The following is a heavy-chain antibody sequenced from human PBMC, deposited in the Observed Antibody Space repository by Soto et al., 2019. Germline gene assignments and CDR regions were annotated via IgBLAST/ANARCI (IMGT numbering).Heavy chain of an antibody. CDR2: ISYDGSNQ. V-gene: IGHV3-30*18. CDR1: GFTFNIYG. CDR3: AKDQASGQGSFDS. Sequence: GGSLRLSCAASGFTFNIYGMHWIRQAPDKGSEWVALISYDGSNQYYADSVKGRFTISRDNSKNTLFLQMNSLRADDTAVYYCAKDQASGQGSFDSWGQGTLVT. J-gene: IGHJ4*02.